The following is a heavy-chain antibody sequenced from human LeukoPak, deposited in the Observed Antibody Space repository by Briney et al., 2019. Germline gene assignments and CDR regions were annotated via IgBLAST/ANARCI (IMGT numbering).Heavy chain of an antibody. Sequence: GASVKVSCKASGYTFTSYGISWVRQAPGQGLEWMGWISAYNGNTNYAQKLQGRVTMTTDTSTSTAYMELRSLRSDDTAVYYCARIYGDYGVHYFDYWGQGTLVTVPS. D-gene: IGHD4-17*01. CDR1: GYTFTSYG. J-gene: IGHJ4*02. CDR2: ISAYNGNT. CDR3: ARIYGDYGVHYFDY. V-gene: IGHV1-18*01.